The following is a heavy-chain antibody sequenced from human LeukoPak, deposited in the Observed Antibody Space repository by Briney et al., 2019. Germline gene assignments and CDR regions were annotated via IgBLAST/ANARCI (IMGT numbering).Heavy chain of an antibody. D-gene: IGHD3-22*01. J-gene: IGHJ6*03. CDR2: IYTSGST. V-gene: IGHV4-4*07. CDR3: ARARTYDSSGYYYGYYYYMDV. Sequence: SETLSLTCTVSGGSISSYYWSWLRQPAGKGLEWLGRIYTSGSTNYNPSLKSRVTMSVDTSKNQFSLKLSSVTAADTAVYYCARARTYDSSGYYYGYYYYMDVWGKGTTVTVSS. CDR1: GGSISSYY.